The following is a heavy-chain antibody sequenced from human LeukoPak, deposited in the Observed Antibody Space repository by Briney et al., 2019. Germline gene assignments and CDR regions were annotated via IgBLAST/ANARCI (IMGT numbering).Heavy chain of an antibody. Sequence: SETLSLTCTVSGGSISSGYYYWSWIRQPAGKGLEWIGRIYTSGNTNYNPSLKSRVTISLDTSKNQFSLKLRSVTASDTAVYYCARPGLYGDYHAEIWGQGTMVTVSS. V-gene: IGHV4-61*02. J-gene: IGHJ3*02. CDR1: GGSISSGYYY. CDR2: IYTSGNT. D-gene: IGHD4-17*01. CDR3: ARPGLYGDYHAEI.